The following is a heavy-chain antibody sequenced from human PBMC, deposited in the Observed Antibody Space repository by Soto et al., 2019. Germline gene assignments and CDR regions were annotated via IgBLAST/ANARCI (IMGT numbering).Heavy chain of an antibody. CDR3: ARAVHYYDSSGYPATFDY. Sequence: SETLSLTCTVSGGSISSGGYYWSWIRQHPGKGLEWIGYIYYSGSTYYNPSLKSRVTISVDTSKNQFSLKLSSVTAADTAVYYCARAVHYYDSSGYPATFDYWGQGTLVTVS. J-gene: IGHJ4*02. D-gene: IGHD3-22*01. CDR2: IYYSGST. CDR1: GGSISSGGYY. V-gene: IGHV4-31*03.